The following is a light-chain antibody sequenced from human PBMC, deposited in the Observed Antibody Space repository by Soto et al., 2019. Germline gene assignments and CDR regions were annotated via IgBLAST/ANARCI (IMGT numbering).Light chain of an antibody. J-gene: IGKJ1*01. CDR2: AAA. CDR3: QQTYVTPPLA. Sequence: DIQMTQSPSSLSASVGDRVTMTCRASQNINNYLNWYQQQPGKAPKLLIFAAANLEIGIPSRFSGSGSGTDFTLSISNLQPEDFATYFCQQTYVTPPLAFGQGTKVEV. V-gene: IGKV1-39*01. CDR1: QNINNY.